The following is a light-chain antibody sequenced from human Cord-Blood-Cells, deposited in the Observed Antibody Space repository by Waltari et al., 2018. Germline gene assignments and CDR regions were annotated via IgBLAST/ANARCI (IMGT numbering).Light chain of an antibody. CDR3: AAWDDSLNGYV. J-gene: IGLJ1*01. Sequence: QSVLTQPSSASGPPGQRVTISWSRSSSHIGSNTVNWYQQLPGTAPKLLLNRNNQRPSGVPDRFSGSKSGTSASLAISGLQAEDEADYYCAAWDDSLNGYVFGTGTKVTVL. CDR1: SSHIGSNT. V-gene: IGLV1-44*01. CDR2: RNN.